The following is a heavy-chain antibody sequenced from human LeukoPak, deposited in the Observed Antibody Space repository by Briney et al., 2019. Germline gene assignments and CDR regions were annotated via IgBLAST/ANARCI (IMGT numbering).Heavy chain of an antibody. V-gene: IGHV1-2*02. J-gene: IGHJ4*02. CDR3: ARVGDTAMAHFDY. D-gene: IGHD5-18*01. CDR1: GYTFTGYY. CDR2: INPNSGGT. Sequence: ASVKVSCKASGYTFTGYYMHWVRQAPGQGLEWMGWINPNSGGTNYAQKFQGRVTITADESTSTAYMELSSLRSEDTAVYYCARVGDTAMAHFDYWGQGTLVTVSS.